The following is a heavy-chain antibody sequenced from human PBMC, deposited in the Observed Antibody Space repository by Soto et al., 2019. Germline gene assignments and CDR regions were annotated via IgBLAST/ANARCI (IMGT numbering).Heavy chain of an antibody. CDR2: ISGSGGST. V-gene: IGHV3-23*01. CDR3: AGGGGKGLYYYYGMDV. D-gene: IGHD2-15*01. J-gene: IGHJ6*02. CDR1: GFTFSSYA. Sequence: GGSLRLSCAASGFTFSSYAMSWVRQAPGKGLEWVSAISGSGGSTYYADSVKGRFTISRDNSKNTLYLQMNSLRAEDTAVYYCAGGGGKGLYYYYGMDVWGQGTTVTVSS.